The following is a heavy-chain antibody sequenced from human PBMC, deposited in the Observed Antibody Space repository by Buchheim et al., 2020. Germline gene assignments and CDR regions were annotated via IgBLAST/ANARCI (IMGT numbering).Heavy chain of an antibody. Sequence: EVQLVESGGALVQPGGSLRLSCLASGFIFENYWMAWVRQAPGKGLEWVANIKQNGRESNYLDSVKGRFTISRDNARNSLYLQMSSLRVEDTAVYYCARDDAGGYYVNYYGMDLWGQGTT. CDR1: GFIFENYW. D-gene: IGHD1-26*01. CDR2: IKQNGRES. CDR3: ARDDAGGYYVNYYGMDL. J-gene: IGHJ6*02. V-gene: IGHV3-7*01.